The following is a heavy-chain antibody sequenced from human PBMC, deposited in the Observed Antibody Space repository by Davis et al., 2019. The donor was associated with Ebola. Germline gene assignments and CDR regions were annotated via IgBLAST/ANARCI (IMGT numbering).Heavy chain of an antibody. CDR3: ASNGVEYQLPPTWVWYMDV. D-gene: IGHD2-2*01. V-gene: IGHV4-4*02. Sequence: PSETLSLTCAVSGGSISSSNWWRWVRQPPGKGLEWIGEIYHSGSTNYNPSLKSRVTISVDKSKNQFSLKLSSVTAADTAVYYCASNGVEYQLPPTWVWYMDVWGKGTTVTVSS. CDR2: IYHSGST. CDR1: GGSISSSNW. J-gene: IGHJ6*03.